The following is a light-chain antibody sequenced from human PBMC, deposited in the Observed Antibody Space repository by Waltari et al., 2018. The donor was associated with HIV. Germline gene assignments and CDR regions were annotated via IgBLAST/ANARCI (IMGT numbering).Light chain of an antibody. V-gene: IGLV2-14*01. CDR3: SSYTTRNTRV. CDR2: EVR. CDR1: SSDVGVYNY. Sequence: QSALTQPASVSGSPGQSITISCTGTSSDVGVYNYVSWYQQHPGKAPKLMIYEVRNRPSGVSNRVSGSKSGNTASLTISGLQAEDEADYYCSSYTTRNTRVFGGGTTLTVL. J-gene: IGLJ3*02.